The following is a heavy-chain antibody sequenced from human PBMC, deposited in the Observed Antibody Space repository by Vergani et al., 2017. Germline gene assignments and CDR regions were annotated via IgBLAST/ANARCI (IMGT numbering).Heavy chain of an antibody. Sequence: QLQLQESGPGLVKPSETLSLICTVSGGSINPSSSFWGWIRQSPGKGLEWIGSINYVVRTYYIPSLQSRATVFVDTSKNQVSLNLNSVTAADTAVYYWARGRGDNWYFDLWGRGTLVTVSS. CDR2: INYVVRT. CDR1: GGSINPSSSF. CDR3: ARGRGDNWYFDL. V-gene: IGHV4-39*01. J-gene: IGHJ2*01. D-gene: IGHD3-10*01.